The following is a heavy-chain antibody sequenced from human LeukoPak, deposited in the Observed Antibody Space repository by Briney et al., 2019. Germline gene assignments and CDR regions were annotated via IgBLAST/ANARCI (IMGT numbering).Heavy chain of an antibody. CDR2: IKQDGSEK. V-gene: IGHV3-7*01. J-gene: IGHJ3*02. CDR1: GFTFSSYW. CDR3: ARDRGGLTTVVTSGLAFDI. D-gene: IGHD4-23*01. Sequence: GGSLRLSCAASGFTFSSYWMSWVRQAPGKGLEWVANIKQDGSEKYYVDSVKGRFTISRDNAKNSLYLQMNSLRAEDTAVYYCARDRGGLTTVVTSGLAFDIWGQGTMVTVSS.